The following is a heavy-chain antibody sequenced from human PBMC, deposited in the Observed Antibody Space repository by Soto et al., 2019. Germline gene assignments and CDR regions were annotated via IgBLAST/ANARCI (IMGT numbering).Heavy chain of an antibody. J-gene: IGHJ4*02. CDR2: IYHNGNT. CDR3: ARRRIPSGYDDFFDV. D-gene: IGHD5-12*01. CDR1: GGSISSGDNS. V-gene: IGHV4-30-2*01. Sequence: SETLSLTCAVSGGSISSGDNSWSWIRQPPGKGLEWIGYIYHNGNTYYNPSLNSRATVSVDRSKNQFSLRLTSVTAADTAVYFCARRRIPSGYDDFFDVWGQGILVTVSS.